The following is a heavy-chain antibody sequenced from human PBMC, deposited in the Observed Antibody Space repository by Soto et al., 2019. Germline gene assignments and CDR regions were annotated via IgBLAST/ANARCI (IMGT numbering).Heavy chain of an antibody. V-gene: IGHV5-51*01. D-gene: IGHD1-26*01. CDR3: ARQIASGTYEVPDAFDI. Sequence: PGESLKISCKGSGYSFTSYWIGWVRQMPGKGLEWMGIIYPGDSDTRYSPSFQGQVTISADKSISTAYLQWSSLKASDTAVYYCARQIASGTYEVPDAFDIWGQVTMVTVSS. J-gene: IGHJ3*02. CDR1: GYSFTSYW. CDR2: IYPGDSDT.